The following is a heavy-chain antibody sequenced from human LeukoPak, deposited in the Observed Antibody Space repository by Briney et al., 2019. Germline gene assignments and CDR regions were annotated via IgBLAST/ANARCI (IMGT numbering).Heavy chain of an antibody. Sequence: GGSLRLPCAASGFTFSSYAMTWVRQAPGKGLEWVSIIGSSGDDTFYAGSVKGRFTISRDNSKNTLYLQMNSLRVEDTAVYYCAKVRGGVIAVTFFDYWGQGTLVTVSS. D-gene: IGHD6-19*01. CDR3: AKVRGGVIAVTFFDY. CDR1: GFTFSSYA. J-gene: IGHJ4*02. CDR2: IGSSGDDT. V-gene: IGHV3-23*01.